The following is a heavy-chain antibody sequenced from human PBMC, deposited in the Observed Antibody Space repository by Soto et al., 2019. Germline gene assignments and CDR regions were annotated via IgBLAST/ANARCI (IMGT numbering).Heavy chain of an antibody. CDR2: IKSDGSEK. CDR3: AKVFYDSSGSRARAFDI. D-gene: IGHD3-22*01. V-gene: IGHV3-7*03. J-gene: IGHJ3*02. CDR1: GFTFYTYW. Sequence: GGSLRLSCGASGFTFYTYWMNWVRQAPGMGLEWVANIKSDGSEKYYVDSVKGRFTISRDNTKNTLFLQMNSLRAEDTAVYYCAKVFYDSSGSRARAFDIWGQGTMVTV.